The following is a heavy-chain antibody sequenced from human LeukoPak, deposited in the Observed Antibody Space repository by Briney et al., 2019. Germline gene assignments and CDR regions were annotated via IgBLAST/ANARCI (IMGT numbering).Heavy chain of an antibody. Sequence: GGSLRLSCAASGFTFSNYYMHWVRHAPGKGLVWVSHINSDGSNTNYADSVKGRFTISRDNAKNTLYLQMNSLRVEDTAVYYCGRGELPAAVDCWGQGTLVTVSS. V-gene: IGHV3-74*01. CDR1: GFTFSNYY. J-gene: IGHJ4*02. CDR2: INSDGSNT. CDR3: GRGELPAAVDC. D-gene: IGHD2-2*01.